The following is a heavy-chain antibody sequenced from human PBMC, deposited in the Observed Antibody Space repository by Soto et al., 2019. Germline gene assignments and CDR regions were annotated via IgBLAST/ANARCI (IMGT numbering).Heavy chain of an antibody. CDR3: AADAKGIQFDY. CDR1: GFTVSSNH. CDR2: IDSGGRT. Sequence: EVQLVKTGGDLIQPGGSLRLSCAVSGFTVSSNHMSWVRQAPGKGLEWVSIIDSGGRTYYADSVKGRFTISRDTSKSTLFLQMNSLRVEASAEYYCAADAKGIQFDYWGQGTLVTVSS. J-gene: IGHJ4*02. V-gene: IGHV3-53*02.